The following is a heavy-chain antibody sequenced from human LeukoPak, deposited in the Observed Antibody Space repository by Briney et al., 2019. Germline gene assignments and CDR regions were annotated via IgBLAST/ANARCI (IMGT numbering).Heavy chain of an antibody. V-gene: IGHV4-34*01. Sequence: SETLSLTCAVYGGSFSGYYWSWIRQPPGKGLEWIGEINHSGSTNYNPSLKSRVTISVDTSKNQFSLKLSSVTAADTAVYYCARSRNDYYDSRIDYWGQGTLVTVSS. D-gene: IGHD3-22*01. CDR1: GGSFSGYY. J-gene: IGHJ4*02. CDR2: INHSGST. CDR3: ARSRNDYYDSRIDY.